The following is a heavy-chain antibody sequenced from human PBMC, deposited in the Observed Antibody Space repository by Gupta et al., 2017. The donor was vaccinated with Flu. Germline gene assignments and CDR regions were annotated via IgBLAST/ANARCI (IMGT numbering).Heavy chain of an antibody. D-gene: IGHD3-22*01. Sequence: YGADSVKGRFTISRDNSKNTLYLQMNSLRAEDTAVYYCAKQKAHLNYDSSGYFPSLDAFDIWGQGTMVTVSS. V-gene: IGHV3-23*01. J-gene: IGHJ3*02. CDR3: AKQKAHLNYDSSGYFPSLDAFDI.